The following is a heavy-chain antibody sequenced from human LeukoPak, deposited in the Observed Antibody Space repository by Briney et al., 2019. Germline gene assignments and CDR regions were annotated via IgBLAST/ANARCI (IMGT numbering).Heavy chain of an antibody. CDR1: GYTFTSYG. Sequence: ASVKVSCKASGYTFTSYGISWVRQAPGQGLEWMGWISAYNGSTNYAQKLQGRVTMTTDTSTSTAYMELRSLRSDDTAVYYCARALRYRQRGNWFDPWGQGTLVTVSS. V-gene: IGHV1-18*01. CDR2: ISAYNGST. CDR3: ARALRYRQRGNWFDP. J-gene: IGHJ5*02. D-gene: IGHD6-25*01.